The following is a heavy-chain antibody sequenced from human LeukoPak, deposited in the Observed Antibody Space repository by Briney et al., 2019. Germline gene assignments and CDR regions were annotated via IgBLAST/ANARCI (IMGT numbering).Heavy chain of an antibody. J-gene: IGHJ4*02. CDR1: GYTFTSYD. Sequence: ASVKVSCKASGYTFTSYDINWVRQATGQGLEWMGWMNPNSGNTGYAQKFQGRVTMTRNTSISTAYMKLSSLRSEDTAVYYCARVPLVGRLPTNYWGQGTLVTVSS. CDR2: MNPNSGNT. D-gene: IGHD6-25*01. V-gene: IGHV1-8*01. CDR3: ARVPLVGRLPTNY.